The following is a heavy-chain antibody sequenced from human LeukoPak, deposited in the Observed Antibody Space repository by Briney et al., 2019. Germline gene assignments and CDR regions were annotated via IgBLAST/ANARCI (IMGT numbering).Heavy chain of an antibody. V-gene: IGHV3-33*01. CDR2: IWSDSTNK. Sequence: GGSLRLSCAGSGFTFGGYGMHWFRQTPGKGLEWVAVIWSDSTNKYYADSVRGRFTISRDNSKNTLYLQMSSLRAEDTAMYYCARDRLTTVTTFHFDYWGQGTLVTVSS. J-gene: IGHJ4*02. D-gene: IGHD4-17*01. CDR1: GFTFGGYG. CDR3: ARDRLTTVTTFHFDY.